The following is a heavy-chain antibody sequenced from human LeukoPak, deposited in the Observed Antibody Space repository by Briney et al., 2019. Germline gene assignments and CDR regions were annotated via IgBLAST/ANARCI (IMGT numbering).Heavy chain of an antibody. Sequence: PSETLSLICAVYGGSFSGYYWSWIRQPPGKGLEWIGEINHSGSTNYNPSLKSRVTISVDTSKNQFSLKLSSVTAADTAVYYCARGGGTGTTDFDYWGQGTLVTVSS. CDR3: ARGGGTGTTDFDY. V-gene: IGHV4-34*01. D-gene: IGHD1-1*01. CDR2: INHSGST. J-gene: IGHJ4*02. CDR1: GGSFSGYY.